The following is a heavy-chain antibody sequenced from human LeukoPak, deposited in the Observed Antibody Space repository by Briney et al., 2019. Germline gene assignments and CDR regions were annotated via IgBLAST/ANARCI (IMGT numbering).Heavy chain of an antibody. J-gene: IGHJ5*02. CDR3: ARSRDSSADRNNYFDP. CDR1: GGSISRYY. V-gene: IGHV4-59*01. D-gene: IGHD3-22*01. CDR2: IYYSGST. Sequence: PSETLSLTCTVSGGSISRYYWTWIRQPPGKGLEWIGYIYYSGSTNYNPSLKSRVTISVDTSKNQFSLTLTSVTAADTAVYYCARSRDSSADRNNYFDPWGQGTLVTVSS.